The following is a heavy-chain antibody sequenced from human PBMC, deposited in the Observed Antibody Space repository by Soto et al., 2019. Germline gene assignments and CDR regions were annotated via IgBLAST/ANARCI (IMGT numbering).Heavy chain of an antibody. J-gene: IGHJ4*02. D-gene: IGHD2-15*01. CDR1: GVSVGSTCFY. Sequence: SETLSLTCTVSGVSVGSTCFYWTWIRHPPGKGLEWLGNIFSSGITKYNPSLKSRVTISRDTSKNQFSLDLTSVTAADTAVYFCAREGCSGGACYSGYRLGIDFWGQGTPVTVSS. V-gene: IGHV4-61*01. CDR2: IFSSGIT. CDR3: AREGCSGGACYSGYRLGIDF.